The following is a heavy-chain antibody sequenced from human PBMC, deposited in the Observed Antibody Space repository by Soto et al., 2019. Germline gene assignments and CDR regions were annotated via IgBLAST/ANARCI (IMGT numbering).Heavy chain of an antibody. CDR2: MNPNSGNT. V-gene: IGHV1-8*01. CDR3: ARDLLYCICSSCYNPWFVP. CDR1: GYTFTRYD. J-gene: IGHJ5*02. D-gene: IGHD2-2*01. Sequence: ASVKVSCKASGYTFTRYDINCVRQATGQGLKWMGWMNPNSGNTGYAQKFQGRVTMTRNTSISTAYMELSSLRSEDTAVYYCARDLLYCICSSCYNPWFVPWGQGPLVTVSA.